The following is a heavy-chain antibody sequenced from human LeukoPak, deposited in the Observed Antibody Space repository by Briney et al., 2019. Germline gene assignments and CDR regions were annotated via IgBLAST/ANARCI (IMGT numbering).Heavy chain of an antibody. Sequence: GASVKVSCKASGYTFDNYGISWVRQAPGQGLEWMGGIIPIFGTANYAQKFQGRVTITADKSTSTAYMELSSLRSEDTAVYYCASSNGYSSGWYLPITDYWGQGTLVTVSS. CDR1: GYTFDNYG. D-gene: IGHD6-19*01. CDR2: IIPIFGTA. CDR3: ASSNGYSSGWYLPITDY. V-gene: IGHV1-69*06. J-gene: IGHJ4*02.